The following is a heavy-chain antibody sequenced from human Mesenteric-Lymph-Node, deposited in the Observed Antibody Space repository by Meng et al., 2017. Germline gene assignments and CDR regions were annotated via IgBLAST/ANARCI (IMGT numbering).Heavy chain of an antibody. CDR1: GGSISSSSYY. Sequence: PLQESGPGLVKPSEPLSLTCTVSGGSISSSSYYWAWIRQPPGEGLEWIGSVVYSGTTYYTSSLKSRVSISVDTSKNQFSLKLSSVTAADTAVYYCARHHHSPTFDYWGQGTLVTVSS. CDR3: ARHHHSPTFDY. CDR2: VVYSGTT. V-gene: IGHV4-39*01. D-gene: IGHD1-14*01. J-gene: IGHJ4*02.